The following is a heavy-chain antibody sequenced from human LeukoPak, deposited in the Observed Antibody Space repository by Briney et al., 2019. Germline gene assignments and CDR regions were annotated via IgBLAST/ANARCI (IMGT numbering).Heavy chain of an antibody. J-gene: IGHJ4*02. CDR3: AKGHDSSGYSQTFFDY. Sequence: PGGSLRLSCAASGFTFSNYAMSWVRQAPGKGLEWVSVVSGSGDSTYYADSVEGRLTISRDNSKNTLYLQMNSLRAEDTAVYYCAKGHDSSGYSQTFFDYWGQGTLVTVSS. CDR1: GFTFSNYA. D-gene: IGHD3-22*01. V-gene: IGHV3-23*01. CDR2: VSGSGDST.